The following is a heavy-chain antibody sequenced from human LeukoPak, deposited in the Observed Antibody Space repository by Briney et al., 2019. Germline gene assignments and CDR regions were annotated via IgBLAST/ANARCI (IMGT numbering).Heavy chain of an antibody. J-gene: IGHJ4*02. CDR2: INSDGSIT. V-gene: IGHV3-74*01. D-gene: IGHD3-9*01. CDR3: SRIFYHGSTGYYPDH. Sequence: GGSLRLSCAVSGFTFSSYWMHWVRQAPGKGLVWVSRINSDGSITSYADSVKGRFTISRDNAKNTLYLQMDSLKDEDTAVYYCSRIFYHGSTGYYPDHWGQGTLVTVSS. CDR1: GFTFSSYW.